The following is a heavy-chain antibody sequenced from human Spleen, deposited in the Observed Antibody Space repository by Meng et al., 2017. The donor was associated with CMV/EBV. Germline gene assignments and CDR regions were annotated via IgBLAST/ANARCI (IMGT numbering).Heavy chain of an antibody. J-gene: IGHJ4*02. CDR2: IRYDGSNE. CDR1: GFTFSSFG. V-gene: IGHV3-30*02. Sequence: SGFTFSSFGMHWVRQAPGKGLEWVTVIRYDGSNEYYADSVKGRFTISRDNSKNTLYLQMYSLRAEDTAVYYCAKDTRRSEVGAIDSWGQGTLVTVSS. CDR3: AKDTRRSEVGAIDS. D-gene: IGHD1-26*01.